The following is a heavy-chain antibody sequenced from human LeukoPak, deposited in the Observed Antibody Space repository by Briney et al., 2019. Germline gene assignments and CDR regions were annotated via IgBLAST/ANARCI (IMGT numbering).Heavy chain of an antibody. J-gene: IGHJ3*02. CDR3: ARQISYSNAWTTI. D-gene: IGHD5-18*01. Sequence: ASETLSLTCTVSGGSMSNSRWSWIRQPPGKGLEWIGYISYRGDTSYNPSLKSRVTISEDTSKNQFSLKLSSVTAADTAVYFCARQISYSNAWTTIWGQGTMVTVSS. CDR2: ISYRGDT. CDR1: GGSMSNSR. V-gene: IGHV4-59*08.